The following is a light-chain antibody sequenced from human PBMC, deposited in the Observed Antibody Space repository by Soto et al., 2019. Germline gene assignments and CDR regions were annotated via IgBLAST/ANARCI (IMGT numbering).Light chain of an antibody. CDR2: KVS. CDR1: QSISRW. V-gene: IGKV1-5*03. J-gene: IGKJ1*01. Sequence: GDRVTISCRASQSISRWLAWSQQNPGKAPKLLIYKVSSLESGVPSRFSGSASGTEFTLTISSLQPDDFATYYCQQYSSYSTFCQGTKVDIK. CDR3: QQYSSYST.